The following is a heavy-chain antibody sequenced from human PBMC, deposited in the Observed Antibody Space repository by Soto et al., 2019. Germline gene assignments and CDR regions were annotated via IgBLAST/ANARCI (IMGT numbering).Heavy chain of an antibody. Sequence: QVQLQQWGAGLLKPSETLSLTCAVYGGSFSGYYWSWIRQPPGKGLEGIGEINHSGSTNYNPSLKSRVTISVDTSKNQFSLKLSSVTAADTAVYYCARAYGIYNYYYYGMDVWGQGTTVTVSS. CDR2: INHSGST. J-gene: IGHJ6*02. CDR1: GGSFSGYY. CDR3: ARAYGIYNYYYYGMDV. D-gene: IGHD3-10*01. V-gene: IGHV4-34*01.